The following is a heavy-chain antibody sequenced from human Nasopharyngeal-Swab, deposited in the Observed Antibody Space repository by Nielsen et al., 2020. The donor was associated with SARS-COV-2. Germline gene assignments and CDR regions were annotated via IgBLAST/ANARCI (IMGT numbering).Heavy chain of an antibody. CDR1: GFTFSSYS. D-gene: IGHD6-13*01. CDR3: ARAYSSSCLCYYGMDV. J-gene: IGHJ6*02. Sequence: GESLKISYAASGFTFSSYSMNWVRQAPGQGLEWVSSISSSSSYIYYADSVKGRFTISRDNAKNSLYLQMNSLRAEDTAVYYCARAYSSSCLCYYGMDVWGQGTTVTVSS. V-gene: IGHV3-21*01. CDR2: ISSSSSYI.